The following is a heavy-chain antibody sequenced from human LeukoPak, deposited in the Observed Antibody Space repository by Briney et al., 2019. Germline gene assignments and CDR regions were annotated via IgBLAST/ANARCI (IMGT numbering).Heavy chain of an antibody. D-gene: IGHD3-22*01. CDR3: ACLTTADAFDI. V-gene: IGHV4-59*01. CDR2: IYDSGST. CDR1: GVSFSGFY. Sequence: PSETLSLTCAVYGVSFSGFYWSWIRQPPGKGLEWIGYIYDSGSTNYNPSLKSRVTISVDTSKNQFSLKLSSVTAADTAVYYCACLTTADAFDIWGQGTMVTVSS. J-gene: IGHJ3*02.